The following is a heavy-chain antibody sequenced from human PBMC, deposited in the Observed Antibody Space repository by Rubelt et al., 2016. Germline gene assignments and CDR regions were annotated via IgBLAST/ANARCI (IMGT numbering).Heavy chain of an antibody. Sequence: QVQLQQWGAGLLKPSETLSLTCAVYGGSFSGYYWSWIRQPPGKGLEWIGEINHSGSTNYNPSLQSRVTISVDPSKNQFSLKLSSVTAADTAVYYCAGGGSSGTYDYWGQGTLVTVSS. J-gene: IGHJ4*02. D-gene: IGHD6-25*01. CDR1: GGSFSGYY. CDR3: AGGGSSGTYDY. V-gene: IGHV4-34*01. CDR2: INHSGST.